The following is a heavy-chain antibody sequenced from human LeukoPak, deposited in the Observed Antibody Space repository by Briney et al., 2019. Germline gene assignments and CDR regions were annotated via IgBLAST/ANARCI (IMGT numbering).Heavy chain of an antibody. Sequence: GGSLRLSCVASGFTFSAYAMTWVRLAPGKGLEWVSSISVSGGGTYYADSVRGRFTISRDISENTLFLHMNSLRAEDTAVYYCVKDGRDDSNCGNDCLQYWGQGTLVTVSS. D-gene: IGHD2-21*01. CDR1: GFTFSAYA. J-gene: IGHJ4*02. V-gene: IGHV3-23*01. CDR2: ISVSGGGT. CDR3: VKDGRDDSNCGNDCLQY.